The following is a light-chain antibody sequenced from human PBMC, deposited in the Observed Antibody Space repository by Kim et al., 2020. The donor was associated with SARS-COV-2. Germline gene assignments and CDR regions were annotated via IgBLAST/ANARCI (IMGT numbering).Light chain of an antibody. J-gene: IGLJ3*02. V-gene: IGLV3-1*01. CDR3: QAWDTNIVV. Sequence: SYELTQPPSVSVSPGQTAIITCSGDKLGGKYVYWYHQKPGKSPVLVMYQDKKRPSGIPERFSGSSSGNKATLTISGTKAMDEADFYCQAWDTNIVVFGGG. CDR2: QDK. CDR1: KLGGKY.